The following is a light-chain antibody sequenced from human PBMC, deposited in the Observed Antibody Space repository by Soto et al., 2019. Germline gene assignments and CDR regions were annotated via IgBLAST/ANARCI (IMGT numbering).Light chain of an antibody. Sequence: QSALTQPRSVSGSPGQSVTISCTGTSSDIGGYNYVSWYQQHPGKAPKLMIYDVGKRPSGVPDRFSGSKSGNTASLTISGLQAEDEADYCRCSYAGSYTYVFGTGTKV. CDR1: SSDIGGYNY. V-gene: IGLV2-11*01. CDR3: CSYAGSYTYV. J-gene: IGLJ1*01. CDR2: DVG.